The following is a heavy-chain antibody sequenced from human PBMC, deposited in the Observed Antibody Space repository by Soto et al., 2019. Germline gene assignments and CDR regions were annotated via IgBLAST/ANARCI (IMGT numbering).Heavy chain of an antibody. CDR3: ARGPYVDTAMGGY. CDR2: ISYDGSNK. J-gene: IGHJ4*02. V-gene: IGHV3-30-3*01. Sequence: QVQLVESGGGVVQPGRSLRLSCAASGFTFSSYAMHWVRQAPGKGLEWVAVISYDGSNKYYADSVKGRFTISRDNSKNTLYLQMNSPRAEDTAVYYCARGPYVDTAMGGYWGQGTLVTVSS. CDR1: GFTFSSYA. D-gene: IGHD5-18*01.